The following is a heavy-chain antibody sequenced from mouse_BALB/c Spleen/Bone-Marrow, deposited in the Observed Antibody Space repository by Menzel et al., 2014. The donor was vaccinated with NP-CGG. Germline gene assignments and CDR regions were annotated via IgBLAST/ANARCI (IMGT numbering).Heavy chain of an antibody. CDR1: GYTFTDYV. V-gene: IGHV1-77*01. J-gene: IGHJ2*01. CDR3: EGDVGY. D-gene: IGHD3-3*01. Sequence: QVTLKECGPELVKPGASVKMSCKASGYTFTDYVISWVKQRTGQGLEWIGEIYPGSGSTYYNEKFKGKATLTADKSSNTAYMQRSSLTSEDSAVYFCEGDVGYWGQGTTLTVSS. CDR2: IYPGSGST.